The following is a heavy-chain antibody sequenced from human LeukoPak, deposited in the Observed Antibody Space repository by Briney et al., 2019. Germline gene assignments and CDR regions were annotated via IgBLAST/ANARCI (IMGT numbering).Heavy chain of an antibody. CDR1: GFTFSSYW. Sequence: GGSLRLSCAASGFTFSSYWMSWVRQAPGKGLEWVANIKQDGSEKYYVDSVKGRFTISRDNAKNSLCLQMNSLRAEDTAVYYCARVRVRGIITYYFDYWGRGTLVTVSS. CDR2: IKQDGSEK. J-gene: IGHJ4*02. D-gene: IGHD3-10*01. CDR3: ARVRVRGIITYYFDY. V-gene: IGHV3-7*01.